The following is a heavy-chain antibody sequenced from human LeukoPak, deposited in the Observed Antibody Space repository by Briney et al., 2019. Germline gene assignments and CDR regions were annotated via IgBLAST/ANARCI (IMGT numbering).Heavy chain of an antibody. CDR3: ATDPTGPNYNMDV. V-gene: IGHV3-30*01. J-gene: IGHJ6*03. Sequence: GGSLRLSCAASGFTFSSYTMHWVRQAPGKGLEWVAVISYDGTNKNFADSVKGPLTISRDNSKNTMYLQMNSLRAEDTAVYYCATDPTGPNYNMDVWGKGTTVTVSS. CDR1: GFTFSSYT. D-gene: IGHD1-7*01. CDR2: ISYDGTNK.